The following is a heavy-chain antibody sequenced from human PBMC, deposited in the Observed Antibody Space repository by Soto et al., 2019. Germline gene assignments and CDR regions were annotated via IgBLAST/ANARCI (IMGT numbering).Heavy chain of an antibody. CDR2: ISYDGSNK. Sequence: GGSLRLSCAASGFTFSSYGMHWVRQAPGKGLEWVAVISYDGSNKYYADSVKGRFTISRDNSKNTLYLQMNSLRAEDTAVYYCAKPAYSSSSLLTLFDYWGQGTLVTVSS. D-gene: IGHD6-6*01. CDR3: AKPAYSSSSLLTLFDY. CDR1: GFTFSSYG. J-gene: IGHJ4*02. V-gene: IGHV3-30*18.